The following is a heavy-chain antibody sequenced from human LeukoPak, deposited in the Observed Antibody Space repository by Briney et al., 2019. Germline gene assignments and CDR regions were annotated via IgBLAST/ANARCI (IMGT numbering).Heavy chain of an antibody. D-gene: IGHD2-2*01. CDR2: IDTDGTYI. CDR1: GFTFSNHD. CDR3: ARNPYIVVVPAAMGY. V-gene: IGHV3-21*01. J-gene: IGHJ4*02. Sequence: GGSLRLSCAASGFTFSNHDMNWVRQAPGKGLEWISSIDTDGTYIHYADSVRGRFTISRDNAKNSVFLQLTSLTVEDTAVYYCARNPYIVVVPAAMGYWGQGTLVTVSS.